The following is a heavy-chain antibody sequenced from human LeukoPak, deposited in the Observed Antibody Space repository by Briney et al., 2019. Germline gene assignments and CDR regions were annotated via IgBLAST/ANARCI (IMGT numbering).Heavy chain of an antibody. CDR3: ARDQATVTTRVVGRSAFDI. V-gene: IGHV3-30-3*01. J-gene: IGHJ3*02. CDR1: GFTFSSYA. D-gene: IGHD4-11*01. CDR2: ISYDGSNK. Sequence: TGGSLRLSCAASGFTFSSYAMHWVRQAPGKGLEWVAVISYDGSNKYYADSVKGRFTISRDNSKNTLYLQMNSLRAEDTAVYYCARDQATVTTRVVGRSAFDIWGQGTMVTVSS.